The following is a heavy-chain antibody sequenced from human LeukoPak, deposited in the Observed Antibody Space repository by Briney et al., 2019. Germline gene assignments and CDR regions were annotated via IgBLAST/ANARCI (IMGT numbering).Heavy chain of an antibody. V-gene: IGHV3-7*01. CDR2: IKQDGSEK. CDR3: AREGSDWNYYYYLDV. CDR1: GFTFSNYW. D-gene: IGHD6-19*01. J-gene: IGHJ6*03. Sequence: GGSLRLSCAASGFTFSNYWMSCVRQAPGKGLECVANIKQDGSEKYYVDSVKSRFTISRDNAKNSLYLQMNSLRAEDTAVYYCAREGSDWNYYYYLDVWGKGTTVTISS.